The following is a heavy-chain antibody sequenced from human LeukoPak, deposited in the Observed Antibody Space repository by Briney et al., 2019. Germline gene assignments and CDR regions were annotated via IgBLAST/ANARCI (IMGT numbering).Heavy chain of an antibody. CDR1: GGSISSYY. D-gene: IGHD2-15*01. J-gene: IGHJ5*02. CDR3: ARVEGGRAKGWWFDP. V-gene: IGHV4-4*07. CDR2: IYTSGST. Sequence: KTSETLSLTCTVSGGSISSYYWSWIRQPAGKGLEWIGRIYTSGSTNYNASLKSRVTMSVDTSKNQYSLKLSSVTAADTAVYYCARVEGGRAKGWWFDPWGQGTLVTVSS.